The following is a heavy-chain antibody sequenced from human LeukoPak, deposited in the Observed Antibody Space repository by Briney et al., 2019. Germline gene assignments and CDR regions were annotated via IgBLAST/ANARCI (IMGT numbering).Heavy chain of an antibody. CDR1: GGTFSSYA. V-gene: IGHV1-69*06. D-gene: IGHD4-17*01. J-gene: IGHJ5*02. CDR3: AREGDYEGWFDP. CDR2: IIPIFGTA. Sequence: SVKVSCKASGGTFSSYAISWVRQAPGQGLEWMGGIIPIFGTANYAQKFQGRVTITADKSTSTAYMELSSLRSEDTAVYYCAREGDYEGWFDPWGQGTLATVSS.